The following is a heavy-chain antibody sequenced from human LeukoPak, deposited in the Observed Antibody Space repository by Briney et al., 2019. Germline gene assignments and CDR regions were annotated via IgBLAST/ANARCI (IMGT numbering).Heavy chain of an antibody. CDR1: GFTFSVYS. CDR2: IIGSTSYI. CDR3: ARARPHFDY. J-gene: IGHJ4*02. V-gene: IGHV3-21*01. Sequence: GGSLRLSCAASGFTFSVYSMNWVRQAPGKGLEWVSSIIGSTSYIYYADSVEGRFTISRDNARNSLYLQMNSLRAEDTAVYYCARARPHFDYWGQGTLVTVSS.